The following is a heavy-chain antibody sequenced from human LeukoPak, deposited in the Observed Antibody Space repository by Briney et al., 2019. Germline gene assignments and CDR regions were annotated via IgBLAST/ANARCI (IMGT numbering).Heavy chain of an antibody. Sequence: SETLSLTCTVSGGSISSSSYYWGCVRQPPGKGLEWIGSIYYSGSTYYNPSLKSRVTMSVDTSKNQFSLKLSSVTAADTAVYYCARHPEEVDYWGQGTLVTVSS. CDR2: IYYSGST. CDR3: ARHPEEVDY. CDR1: GGSISSSSYY. V-gene: IGHV4-39*01. J-gene: IGHJ4*02.